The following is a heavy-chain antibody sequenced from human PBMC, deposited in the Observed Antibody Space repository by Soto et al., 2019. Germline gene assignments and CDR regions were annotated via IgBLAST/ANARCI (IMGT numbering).Heavy chain of an antibody. V-gene: IGHV3-33*01. CDR1: GFTFSSYG. CDR2: IWYDGSNK. D-gene: IGHD4-17*01. J-gene: IGHJ4*02. Sequence: QVQLVESGGGVVQPGRSLRLSCAASGFTFSSYGMHWVRQAPGKGLEWVAVIWYDGSNKYYADSVKGRFTISRDNSKNTLYLHMNRLRAEDTAVYYCARDRPMTTVVTYLPGYWGQGTLVTVSS. CDR3: ARDRPMTTVVTYLPGY.